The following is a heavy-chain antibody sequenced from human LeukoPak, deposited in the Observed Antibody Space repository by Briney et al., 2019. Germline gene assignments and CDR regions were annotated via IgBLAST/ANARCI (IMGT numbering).Heavy chain of an antibody. CDR1: GVSISSYS. V-gene: IGHV4-59*01. Sequence: SETLSLTCTVSGVSISSYSWSWIRQPPGKGLEWIGYVYYSGSTNYNPSLKSPVTISLDTSKNQFSLKLRSVTPADTAVYYCARGSGYSRGYFDYWGQGTLVTVSS. J-gene: IGHJ4*02. CDR3: ARGSGYSRGYFDY. D-gene: IGHD5-12*01. CDR2: VYYSGST.